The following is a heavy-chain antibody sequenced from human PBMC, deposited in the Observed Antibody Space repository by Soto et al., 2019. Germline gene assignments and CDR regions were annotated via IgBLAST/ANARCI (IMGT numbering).Heavy chain of an antibody. D-gene: IGHD6-13*01. Sequence: SETLSLTCAVYGGSFSGYYWTWIRQPPGTGLEWIGYIYYSGSTYYNPSLKSRVTISVDTSKNQFSPKLSSVTAADTAVYYCVRERTDGSRLDPWGQGTLVTISS. CDR3: VRERTDGSRLDP. CDR1: GGSFSGYY. J-gene: IGHJ5*02. CDR2: IYYSGST. V-gene: IGHV4-34*09.